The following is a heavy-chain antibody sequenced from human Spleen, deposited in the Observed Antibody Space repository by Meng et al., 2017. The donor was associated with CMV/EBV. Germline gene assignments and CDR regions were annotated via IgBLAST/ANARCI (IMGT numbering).Heavy chain of an antibody. V-gene: IGHV3-7*01. Sequence: GESLKISCAASGFTFSGYWMTWVRQTPGKGLEWVANIKQDGSEKYYVDAVKGRFTNSRDNAKNSLYLQMNSLRAEDTAVYYCARGAEAPLYDYIWGIYLMDVWGQGTTVTVSS. D-gene: IGHD3-16*02. CDR2: IKQDGSEK. CDR3: ARGAEAPLYDYIWGIYLMDV. J-gene: IGHJ6*02. CDR1: GFTFSGYW.